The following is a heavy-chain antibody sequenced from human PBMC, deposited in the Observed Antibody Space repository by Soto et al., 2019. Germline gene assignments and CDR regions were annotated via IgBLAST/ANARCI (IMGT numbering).Heavy chain of an antibody. Sequence: GASVKVSCKASGYTFTSYYMHWVRQAPGQGPEWMGTINPSGGTTAYAQKFQGRVTMTTDTSTSTVFMELSSLRSEDTAVYYCARVNPYPGYNWFDPWGQGTLVTVSS. CDR3: ARVNPYPGYNWFDP. CDR1: GYTFTSYY. CDR2: INPSGGTT. V-gene: IGHV1-46*01. J-gene: IGHJ5*02.